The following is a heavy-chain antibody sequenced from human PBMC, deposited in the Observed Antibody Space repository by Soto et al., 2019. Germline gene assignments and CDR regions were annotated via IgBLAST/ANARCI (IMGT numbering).Heavy chain of an antibody. V-gene: IGHV4-59*01. Sequence: KQSQTLSLTCTVSGGSISSYYWSWIRQPPGKGLEWIGYIYYSGSTNYNPSLKSRVTISVDTSKNQFSLKLSSVTAADTAVYYCARLGYGDYGLIWYFDLWGRGTLVTVSS. CDR1: GGSISSYY. CDR3: ARLGYGDYGLIWYFDL. CDR2: IYYSGST. D-gene: IGHD4-17*01. J-gene: IGHJ2*01.